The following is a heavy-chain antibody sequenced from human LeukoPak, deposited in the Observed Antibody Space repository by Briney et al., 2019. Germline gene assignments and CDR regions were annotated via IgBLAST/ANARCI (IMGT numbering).Heavy chain of an antibody. CDR3: ARGRMGSTNCDY. J-gene: IGHJ4*02. CDR2: INHVATT. D-gene: IGHD1-26*01. CDR1: GGSFSDYL. V-gene: IGHV4-34*01. Sequence: SETLSLTCGVSGGSFSDYLWSWIRQPPGKGLEWIGQINHVATTNYNPSLKSRVTMSVDRSKNQFSLRLSSVTAADRAVYYCARGRMGSTNCDYWGQGVLVTVSS.